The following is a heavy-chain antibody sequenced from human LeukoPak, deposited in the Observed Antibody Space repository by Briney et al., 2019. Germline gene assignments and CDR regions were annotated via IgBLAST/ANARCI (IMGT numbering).Heavy chain of an antibody. V-gene: IGHV4-59*12. J-gene: IGHJ4*02. CDR3: ARDGSGSGSYFDY. CDR2: IYYSGST. CDR1: GGSISSYY. D-gene: IGHD3-10*01. Sequence: SETLSLTCTVSGGSISSYYWSWIRQPPGKGLEWIGYIYYSGSTYYTPSLKSRVTISVDTSKNQFSLKLSSVTAADTAVYYCARDGSGSGSYFDYWGQGTLVTVSS.